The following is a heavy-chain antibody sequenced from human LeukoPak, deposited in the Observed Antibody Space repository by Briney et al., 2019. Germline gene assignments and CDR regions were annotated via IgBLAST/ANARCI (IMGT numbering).Heavy chain of an antibody. CDR1: GFTFSNCE. V-gene: IGHV3-48*03. CDR2: ISSSGSTI. CDR3: ARETNGYYFDY. Sequence: GGSLRLSCAASGFTFSNCEMNWVRQAPGRGLEWVSYISSSGSTIYYVDSVKGRFTISRDNAKNSLYLQMNSLRAEDTAVYYCARETNGYYFDYWGQGTLVTVSS. D-gene: IGHD2-8*01. J-gene: IGHJ4*02.